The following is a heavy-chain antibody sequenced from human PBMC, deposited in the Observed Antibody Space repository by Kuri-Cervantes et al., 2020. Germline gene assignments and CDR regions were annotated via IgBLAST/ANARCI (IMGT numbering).Heavy chain of an antibody. CDR3: ARDRVLLWFGELNSGWFDP. D-gene: IGHD3-10*01. J-gene: IGHJ5*02. Sequence: GESLKISCAASGFTFSSYSMNWVRQAPGKGLEWVSYISSSSSTIYYADSVKGRFTISRDNAKNSLYLQMNSLRDEDTAVYYCARDRVLLWFGELNSGWFDPWGQGILVTVSS. CDR2: ISSSSSTI. CDR1: GFTFSSYS. V-gene: IGHV3-48*02.